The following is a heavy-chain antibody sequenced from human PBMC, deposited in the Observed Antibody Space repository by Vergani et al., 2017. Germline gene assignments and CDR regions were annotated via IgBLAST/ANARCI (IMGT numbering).Heavy chain of an antibody. Sequence: QVQLVQSGAQVKKPGASVKVSCKASGYTFTSYYMHWVRQAPGQGLEWMGISNPSGGSTSYAQKFQGRVTMTRDTSTSTVYMELSSLRSEDTAVYYCARDSNEDAFDIWGQGTMVTVSS. CDR3: ARDSNEDAFDI. D-gene: IGHD1-1*01. CDR1: GYTFTSYY. J-gene: IGHJ3*02. CDR2: SNPSGGST. V-gene: IGHV1-46*01.